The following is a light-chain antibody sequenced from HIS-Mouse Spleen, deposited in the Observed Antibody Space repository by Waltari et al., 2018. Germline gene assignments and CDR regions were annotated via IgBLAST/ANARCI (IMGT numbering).Light chain of an antibody. J-gene: IGLJ2*01. V-gene: IGLV3-10*01. CDR3: YSTDSSGNHRV. CDR2: EDS. CDR1: ASTKKD. Sequence: SYELTPPPSSSVPPEQTASITSSGAASTKKDSLWYQQKSGQAPVLVIYEDSKRPSGIPERFSGSSSGTMATLTISGAQVEDEADYYCYSTDSSGNHRVFGGGTKLTVL.